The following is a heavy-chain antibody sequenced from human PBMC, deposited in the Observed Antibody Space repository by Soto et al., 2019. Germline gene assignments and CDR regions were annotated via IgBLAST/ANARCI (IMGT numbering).Heavy chain of an antibody. Sequence: SETLSLTCSVSGASIGSYYWSWIRQPPGKGLEWIGYIYYGGSTNYNPSLQSRVTISVDTSKIQFSLKVTSVTAADTAVYYCARHPSRYGGYDPIDYWGQGALVTVSS. CDR2: IYYGGST. D-gene: IGHD5-12*01. CDR3: ARHPSRYGGYDPIDY. J-gene: IGHJ4*02. V-gene: IGHV4-59*08. CDR1: GASIGSYY.